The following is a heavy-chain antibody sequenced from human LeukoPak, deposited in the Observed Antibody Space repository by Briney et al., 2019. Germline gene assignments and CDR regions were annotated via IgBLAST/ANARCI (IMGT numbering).Heavy chain of an antibody. Sequence: PGGSLRLSRAASGFTFSSYAMSWVRQAPGKGLEWVSAISGSGGSTYYADSVKGRFTISRDNSKNTLYLQMNSLRAEDTAVYYCAKDGRLTNYYYMDVWGKGTTVTVSS. CDR2: ISGSGGST. CDR3: AKDGRLTNYYYMDV. V-gene: IGHV3-23*01. CDR1: GFTFSSYA. J-gene: IGHJ6*03. D-gene: IGHD6-25*01.